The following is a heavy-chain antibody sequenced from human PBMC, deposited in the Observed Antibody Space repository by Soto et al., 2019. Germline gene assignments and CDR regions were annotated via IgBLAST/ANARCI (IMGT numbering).Heavy chain of an antibody. V-gene: IGHV3-72*01. CDR2: SRNKANSYTT. CDR3: ARSMIRGVGGTHFDH. J-gene: IGHJ4*02. CDR1: GFTFSDHY. D-gene: IGHD3-10*01. Sequence: EVQLVESGGGLVQPGGSLRLSCAASGFTFSDHYMDWVRQAPGKGLEWVGRSRNKANSYTTEYAASVKGRFTISRDDSENSLVLQMNSLKTEDTAVYDGARSMIRGVGGTHFDHWGQGTLVTVSS.